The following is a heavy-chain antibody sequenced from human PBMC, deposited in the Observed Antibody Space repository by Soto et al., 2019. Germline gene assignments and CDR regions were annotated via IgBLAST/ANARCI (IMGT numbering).Heavy chain of an antibody. CDR2: ISGSGVTT. CDR1: GFTFSSYA. CDR3: ARPPYCGGDCYYLDF. D-gene: IGHD2-21*02. V-gene: IGHV3-23*01. Sequence: LTCAASGFTFSSYAMTWVRQAPGKGLEWVSSISGSGVTTNYADTVKGRFIVSRDNYKNTVSLQMNSLRAEDTAAYYCARPPYCGGDCYYLDFWGQGTLVTVSS. J-gene: IGHJ4*02.